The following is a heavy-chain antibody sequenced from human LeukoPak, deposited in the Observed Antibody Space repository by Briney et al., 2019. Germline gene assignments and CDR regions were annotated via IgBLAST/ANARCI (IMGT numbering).Heavy chain of an antibody. V-gene: IGHV3-21*01. CDR1: GFTFSSYS. CDR2: ISSSSSYI. CDR3: ARDFVGARDHYYMDV. Sequence: HPGGSLRLSCAASGFTFSSYSMNWVRQAPGKGLEWVSSISSSSSYIYYADSVKGRFTISRDNAKNSLYLQMNSLRAEDTAVYYCARDFVGARDHYYMDVWGKGTTVTVSS. J-gene: IGHJ6*03. D-gene: IGHD1-26*01.